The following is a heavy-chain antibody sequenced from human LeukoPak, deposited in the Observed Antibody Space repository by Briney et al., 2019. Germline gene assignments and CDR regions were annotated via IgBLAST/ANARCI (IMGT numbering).Heavy chain of an antibody. CDR1: GGSISSYY. V-gene: IGHV4-59*01. D-gene: IGHD3-10*01. CDR2: IYDSGST. J-gene: IGHJ6*03. Sequence: PSETLSLTCTVSGGSISSYYWSWIRQPPGKGLEWIGYIYDSGSTNYNPSLKSRVTISVDTSKNQFSLKLTSVTAADTAVYYCARDRGYMDVWGKGTTVTISS. CDR3: ARDRGYMDV.